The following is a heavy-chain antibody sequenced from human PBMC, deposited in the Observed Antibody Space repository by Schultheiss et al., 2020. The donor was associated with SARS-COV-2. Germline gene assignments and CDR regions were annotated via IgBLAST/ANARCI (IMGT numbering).Heavy chain of an antibody. D-gene: IGHD6-19*01. CDR1: GDSINSGDSY. Sequence: LRLSCTVSGDSINSGDSYWSWLRQTPEKGLEWIGYIFYTGSTLFNPSLKSRVTISVDTSKNQFSLKLSSVTAADTAVYYCATARASGWYDAFDIWGQGTMVTVSS. V-gene: IGHV4-30-4*01. CDR3: ATARASGWYDAFDI. J-gene: IGHJ3*02. CDR2: IFYTGST.